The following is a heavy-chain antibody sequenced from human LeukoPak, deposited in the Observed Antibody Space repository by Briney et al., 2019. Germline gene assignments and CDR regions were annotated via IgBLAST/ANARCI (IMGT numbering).Heavy chain of an antibody. CDR1: GFTFSSYG. D-gene: IGHD4-17*01. V-gene: IGHV3-33*06. J-gene: IGHJ4*02. CDR2: IWYDGSNK. CDR3: AKDLDYGDYADD. Sequence: GRSLRLSCATSGFTFSSYGMHWVRQAPGKGLEWVAAIWYDGSNKYYADSVKGRFTISRDNSKNTLYLQMNSLRAEDTAVYYCAKDLDYGDYADDWGQGTLVTVSS.